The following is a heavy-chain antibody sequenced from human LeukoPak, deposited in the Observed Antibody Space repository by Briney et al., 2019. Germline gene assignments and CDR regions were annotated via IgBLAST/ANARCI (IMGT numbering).Heavy chain of an antibody. CDR1: GFTFSSYS. Sequence: PGGSLRLSCAASGFTFSSYSMNWVRQAPGKGLEWVSYISSSSSTIYYADSVKGRFTTSRDNAKNSLYLQMNSLRAEDTAVYYCARDGIVLMGGYFDYWGQGTLVTVSS. J-gene: IGHJ4*02. V-gene: IGHV3-48*01. D-gene: IGHD2-8*01. CDR2: ISSSSSTI. CDR3: ARDGIVLMGGYFDY.